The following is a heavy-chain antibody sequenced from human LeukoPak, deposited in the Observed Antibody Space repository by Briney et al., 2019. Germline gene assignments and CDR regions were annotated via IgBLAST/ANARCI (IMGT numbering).Heavy chain of an antibody. V-gene: IGHV3-74*01. Sequence: GGSLRLSCAASGFTFSSYWMHWVRQAPGKGPVWVSRINNDGSGTTYADSVKGRFTISRDDAKNTLYLQMNSPRAEDTAVYYCAKSLFGVVTNLIFDSWGQGTLVTVSS. J-gene: IGHJ4*02. CDR3: AKSLFGVVTNLIFDS. D-gene: IGHD3-3*01. CDR1: GFTFSSYW. CDR2: INNDGSGT.